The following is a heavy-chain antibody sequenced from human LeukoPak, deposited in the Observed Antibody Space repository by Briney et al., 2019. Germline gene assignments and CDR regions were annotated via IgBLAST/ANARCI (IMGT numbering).Heavy chain of an antibody. J-gene: IGHJ3*01. Sequence: PGGSLRLSCEASGFSLSGSWMHWVRQAPGKGLMWVSQSKYDGSTKSYAASVRGRFTISRDSAKNTLYLHMDSLRAEDTAVYYCARSDYFHNWGQGTMVVVSA. V-gene: IGHV3-74*01. CDR2: SKYDGSTK. CDR1: GFSLSGSW. D-gene: IGHD2/OR15-2a*01. CDR3: ARSDYFHN.